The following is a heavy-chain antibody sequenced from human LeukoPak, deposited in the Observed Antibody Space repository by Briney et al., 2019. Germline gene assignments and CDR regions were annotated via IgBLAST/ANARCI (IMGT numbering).Heavy chain of an antibody. CDR3: AKAPFSPHRIAAAGPFDY. J-gene: IGHJ4*02. CDR2: ISGSGGST. CDR1: GFTFSSYA. D-gene: IGHD6-13*01. V-gene: IGHV3-23*01. Sequence: GGSLRLSCAASGFTFSSYAMSWVRQAPGKGLEWVSAISGSGGSTYYADSVKGRFTISRDNSKNTLYLQMNSLRAEDTAVYYCAKAPFSPHRIAAAGPFDYWGQGTLVTVSS.